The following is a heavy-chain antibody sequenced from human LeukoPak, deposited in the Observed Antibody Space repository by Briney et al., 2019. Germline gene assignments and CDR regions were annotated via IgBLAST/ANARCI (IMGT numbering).Heavy chain of an antibody. Sequence: GGSLRLSCAASGFTFSSYWIHWVRQAPGKGLAWVSRIDNDGSDTIFADSVKGRFTLSRGNAKNTVYLQMNSLRAEDTAVYYCARGGFHHGFDIWGQGTMVTVS. CDR2: IDNDGSDT. CDR1: GFTFSSYW. CDR3: ARGGFHHGFDI. V-gene: IGHV3-74*01. D-gene: IGHD1-14*01. J-gene: IGHJ3*02.